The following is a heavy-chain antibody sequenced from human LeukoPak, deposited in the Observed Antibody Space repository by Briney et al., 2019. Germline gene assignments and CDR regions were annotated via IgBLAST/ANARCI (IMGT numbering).Heavy chain of an antibody. CDR2: IYWDDDK. V-gene: IGHV2-5*02. CDR3: AHSEDNDRTDWYAEYFQY. CDR1: GFSLNPGGVG. Sequence: SGPTLVKPTQTLTLTCTFSGFSLNPGGVGVGWLRQPPGKAPEWLALIYWDDDKRYSPSLKSRLAITRDTSKNQVVLTMTNMDPVDTATYYCAHSEDNDRTDWYAEYFQYWGQGTLVTVSS. J-gene: IGHJ1*01. D-gene: IGHD3-9*01.